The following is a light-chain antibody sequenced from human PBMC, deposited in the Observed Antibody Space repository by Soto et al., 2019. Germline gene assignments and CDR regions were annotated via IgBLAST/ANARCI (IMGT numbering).Light chain of an antibody. Sequence: QSALTQPASVSGSPGQSITISCTGTTSDVGGYNFVSWYQQSPGKAPKLMIYEVANRPSGVSDRFSGSKSGNTASLTISGLKAEDEADYYCSSYTRRSTLVFGGGTQLTVL. J-gene: IGLJ3*02. CDR1: TSDVGGYNF. V-gene: IGLV2-14*01. CDR2: EVA. CDR3: SSYTRRSTLV.